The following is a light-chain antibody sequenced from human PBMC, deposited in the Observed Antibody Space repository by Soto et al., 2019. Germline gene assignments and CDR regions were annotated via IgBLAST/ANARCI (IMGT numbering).Light chain of an antibody. Sequence: QSALTQPASVSGSPGQSITISCTGTSSDVGSYNLVSWYQQHPGKAPKLMIYEGSKRPSGVSNRFSGSKSGNTASLTISGLQADDEADYYCCSYAGSSTPYVVFGGGTKLTFL. CDR1: SSDVGSYNL. J-gene: IGLJ2*01. V-gene: IGLV2-23*01. CDR2: EGS. CDR3: CSYAGSSTPYVV.